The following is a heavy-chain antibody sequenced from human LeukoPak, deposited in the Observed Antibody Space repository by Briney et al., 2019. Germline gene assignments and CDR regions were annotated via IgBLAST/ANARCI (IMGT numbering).Heavy chain of an antibody. Sequence: SETLSLTCTVSGGSISSSSYYWGWIRQPPGKGLEWIGSIYYSGSTYYNPSLKSRVTISVDTSKNQFSLKLSSVTAADTAVYYCARFTYDPYSYGDYWGQGTLVTVS. CDR1: GGSISSSSYY. CDR2: IYYSGST. J-gene: IGHJ4*02. D-gene: IGHD5-18*01. V-gene: IGHV4-39*07. CDR3: ARFTYDPYSYGDY.